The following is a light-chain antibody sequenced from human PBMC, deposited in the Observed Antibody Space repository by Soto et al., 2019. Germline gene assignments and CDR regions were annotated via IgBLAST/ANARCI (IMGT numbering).Light chain of an antibody. CDR3: NSYTTSNTRQIV. V-gene: IGLV2-14*01. J-gene: IGLJ1*01. CDR2: DVS. CDR1: SSDVGGYNY. Sequence: QCVRTRAASGSGAAGQASTISCTGTSSDVGGYNYVSWYQQHPGKAPKFMIYDVSNRPSGVSTRFSGSKSGNTASLTISGLQAEDEADYYCNSYTTSNTRQIVFGTGTKVTVL.